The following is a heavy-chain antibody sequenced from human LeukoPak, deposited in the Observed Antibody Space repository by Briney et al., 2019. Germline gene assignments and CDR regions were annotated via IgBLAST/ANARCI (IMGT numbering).Heavy chain of an antibody. V-gene: IGHV4-4*07. CDR1: GGSISSYY. D-gene: IGHD5-12*01. CDR2: IYTSGST. J-gene: IGHJ3*02. CDR3: ARATIGYSGYDLDAFDI. Sequence: SETLSLTCTVSGGSISSYYWSWIRQPAGKGLEWIGRIYTSGSTNYNPSLKSRVTISVDTSKNQFSLKLSSVTAADTAVYYCARATIGYSGYDLDAFDIWGQGTMVTVSS.